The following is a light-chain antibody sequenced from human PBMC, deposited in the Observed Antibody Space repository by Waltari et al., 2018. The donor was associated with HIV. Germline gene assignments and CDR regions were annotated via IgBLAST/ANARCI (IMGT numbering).Light chain of an antibody. CDR1: SSNIGAGHA. V-gene: IGLV1-40*01. J-gene: IGLJ3*02. CDR2: ANI. Sequence: QSVLTQPPSVSGAPGQRVTIFCTGSSSNIGAGHAVHWYQLLPGNAPKVVIFANIDRPAGVPARFSGSRSGTSASLAISELRAEDEADYYCHSHAGNLGVFGGGTKVTVL. CDR3: HSHAGNLGV.